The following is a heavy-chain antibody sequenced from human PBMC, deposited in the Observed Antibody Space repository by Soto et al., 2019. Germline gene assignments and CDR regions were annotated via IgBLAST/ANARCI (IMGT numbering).Heavy chain of an antibody. CDR1: GYTFTHYG. CDR3: AREIHSGGKYWYFDI. D-gene: IGHD2-15*01. J-gene: IGHJ2*01. CDR2: INSCSGDT. Sequence: QVQLGQSGAEVKKPGASVKVSCKASGYTFTHYGITWVRQAPGHGLEWMGWINSCSGDTNYPQKLQGRLTMTTDTSTNTVYMELRNLRSDDTAGYYCAREIHSGGKYWYFDIWGRGTMVTVSS. V-gene: IGHV1-18*01.